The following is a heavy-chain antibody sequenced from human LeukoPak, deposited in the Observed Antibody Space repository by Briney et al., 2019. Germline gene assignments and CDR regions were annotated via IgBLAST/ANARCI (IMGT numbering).Heavy chain of an antibody. CDR1: GGPISSYY. Sequence: SETLSLTCTVSGGPISSYYWSWIRQPPGKGLEWIGYIYTSGSTNYNPSLKSRVTISVDTSKNQFSLKLSSVTAADTAVYYCARHNMVYYYYMDVWGKGTTVTVSS. J-gene: IGHJ6*03. D-gene: IGHD2/OR15-2a*01. V-gene: IGHV4-4*09. CDR2: IYTSGST. CDR3: ARHNMVYYYYMDV.